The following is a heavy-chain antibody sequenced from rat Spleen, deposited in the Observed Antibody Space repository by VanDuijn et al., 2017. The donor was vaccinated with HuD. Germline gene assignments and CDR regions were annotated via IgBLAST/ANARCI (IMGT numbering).Heavy chain of an antibody. CDR3: TRAANYYDGTYYYGTYYFDY. V-gene: IGHV5-31*01. CDR2: ITNTGGST. D-gene: IGHD1-12*02. CDR1: GFTFNNYW. Sequence: EVQLVESGGGLVQPGRSLKLSCVASGFTFNNYWMTWIRQAPGKGLEWVASITNTGGSTYYPDSVKGRFTISRDNAKSTLYLQMNSLRSEDTATYYCTRAANYYDGTYYYGTYYFDYWGQGVMVTVSS. J-gene: IGHJ2*01.